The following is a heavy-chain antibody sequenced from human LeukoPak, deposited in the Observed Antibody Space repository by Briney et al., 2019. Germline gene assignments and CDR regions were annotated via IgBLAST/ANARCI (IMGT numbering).Heavy chain of an antibody. J-gene: IGHJ4*02. V-gene: IGHV3-23*01. Sequence: GGSLRLSCAASGFTFSDYAMTWVRQAPGKGLEWVSAISGSGLSTYYADSLKDRFTTSRDNSNNRLFLQMSSLRAEDTAVYYCAKRDYTNYMLDYWGQGTLVTVSS. CDR1: GFTFSDYA. CDR2: ISGSGLST. CDR3: AKRDYTNYMLDY. D-gene: IGHD4-11*01.